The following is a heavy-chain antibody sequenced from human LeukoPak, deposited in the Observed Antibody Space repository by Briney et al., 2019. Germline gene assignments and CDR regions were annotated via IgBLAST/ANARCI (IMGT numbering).Heavy chain of an antibody. Sequence: PSETLSLTCAVCGGSFSGYYWSWIRQPPGKGLEWIGEINHSGSTNYNPSLKSRVTISVDTFKNQFSLKLSSVTAADTAVYYCAREVGIVATIKPYFDYWGQGTLVTVSS. J-gene: IGHJ4*02. CDR1: GGSFSGYY. D-gene: IGHD5-12*01. CDR3: AREVGIVATIKPYFDY. V-gene: IGHV4-34*01. CDR2: INHSGST.